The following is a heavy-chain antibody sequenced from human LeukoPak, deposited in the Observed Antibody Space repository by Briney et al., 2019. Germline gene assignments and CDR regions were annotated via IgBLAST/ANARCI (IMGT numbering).Heavy chain of an antibody. Sequence: GASVKVSCKASGYTFTSHGLSWARQAPGQGLEWMGWISIYSGNTNYAQKFQDRISMTTDTSTNTAYMELRSLKSGDTAVYYCARDPGGTWGFDYWGQGALVTVSS. J-gene: IGHJ4*02. CDR1: GYTFTSHG. CDR3: ARDPGGTWGFDY. D-gene: IGHD7-27*01. V-gene: IGHV1-18*01. CDR2: ISIYSGNT.